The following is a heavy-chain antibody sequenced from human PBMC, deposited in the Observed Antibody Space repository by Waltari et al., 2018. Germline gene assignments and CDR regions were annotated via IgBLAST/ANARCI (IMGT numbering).Heavy chain of an antibody. Sequence: QVQLVESGGGVVQPGGSLRLSCAASGFTFSSYGMHWVRQAPGKGLEWVAFIRYDGINKYYADSGKGRFTISRDNSKNTLYLQMNSLRAEDTAVYYCAKEGIAAALYYYYYYMDVWGKGTTVTISS. J-gene: IGHJ6*03. D-gene: IGHD6-13*01. CDR1: GFTFSSYG. CDR2: IRYDGINK. CDR3: AKEGIAAALYYYYYYMDV. V-gene: IGHV3-30*02.